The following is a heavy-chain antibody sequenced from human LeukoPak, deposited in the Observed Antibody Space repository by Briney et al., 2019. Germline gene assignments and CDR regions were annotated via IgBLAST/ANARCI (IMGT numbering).Heavy chain of an antibody. CDR1: GYTFTSYG. CDR3: ARSTVTTLRFDP. D-gene: IGHD4-17*01. J-gene: IGHJ5*02. V-gene: IGHV1-18*01. Sequence: GSVKVSCKASGYTFTSYGISWVRQAPGQGLDWMGWISAYNGNTNYAQKLQGRVTMTTDTSTTTAYMELRSLRSDDTAVYYCARSTVTTLRFDPWGQGTLVTVSS. CDR2: ISAYNGNT.